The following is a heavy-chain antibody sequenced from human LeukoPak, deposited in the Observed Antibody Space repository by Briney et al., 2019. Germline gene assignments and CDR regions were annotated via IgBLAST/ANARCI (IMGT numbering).Heavy chain of an antibody. CDR3: AKGSPVDS. CDR1: GGSISSGSYY. J-gene: IGHJ4*02. Sequence: PSETLSLTCTVSGGSISSGSYYWSWIRQPAGKGLEWIGRIYTSGSTNYNPSLKSRVTISVDTSKKQFSLKLHSVTAADTAVYYCAKGSPVDSWGQGTLVTVSS. V-gene: IGHV4-61*02. CDR2: IYTSGST.